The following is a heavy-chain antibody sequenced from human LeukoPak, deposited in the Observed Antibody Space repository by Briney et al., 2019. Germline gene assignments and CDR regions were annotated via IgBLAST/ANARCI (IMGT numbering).Heavy chain of an antibody. CDR3: ARGRSGWTY. J-gene: IGHJ4*02. CDR2: INHSGST. V-gene: IGHV4-34*01. Sequence: SETLSLTCAVYGGSFSGYHWSWIRQPPGKGLEWIGEINHSGSTNYNPSLKSRVTISVDTSKNQFSLKLSSATAADTAVYYCARGRSGWTYWGQGTLVTVSS. D-gene: IGHD6-19*01. CDR1: GGSFSGYH.